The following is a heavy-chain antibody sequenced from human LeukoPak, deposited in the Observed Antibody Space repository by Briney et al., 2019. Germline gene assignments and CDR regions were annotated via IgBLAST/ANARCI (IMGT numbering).Heavy chain of an antibody. V-gene: IGHV3-23*01. Sequence: GGSLTLSCAVSGFTFCRYALCGVRQAPGKGLEWVSTMSGSGVGIFYGVSVMCRFTVSRDHSKNTLYLQLKTVTADDTAVYCCAKEDRVERLAAHDYWGQGTLVTVSS. J-gene: IGHJ4*02. CDR1: GFTFCRYA. CDR3: AKEDRVERLAAHDY. CDR2: MSGSGVGI. D-gene: IGHD6-13*01.